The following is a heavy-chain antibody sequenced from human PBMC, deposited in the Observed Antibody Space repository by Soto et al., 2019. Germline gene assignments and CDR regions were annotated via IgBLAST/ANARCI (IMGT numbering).Heavy chain of an antibody. CDR3: ARVVTVVKSFHYWYFDL. Sequence: SVKVSCKASGGSFSSSAINWLRQAPGQGPEWMGNILPFFGTADYAQKFQGRVTITADESTSTAYMELSSLRSEDTAVYYCARVVTVVKSFHYWYFDLWGRGTLVTVSS. CDR2: ILPFFGTA. V-gene: IGHV1-69*13. D-gene: IGHD2-15*01. J-gene: IGHJ2*01. CDR1: GGSFSSSA.